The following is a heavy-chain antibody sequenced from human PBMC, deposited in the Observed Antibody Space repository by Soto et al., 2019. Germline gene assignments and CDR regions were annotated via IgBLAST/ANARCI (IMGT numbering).Heavy chain of an antibody. CDR1: GGSVSSGSYY. Sequence: SETLSLTCTVSGGSVSSGSYYWSWIRQPPGKGLEWIGYLYYSGSTNYNPSLKSRVTISVDTSKNQFSLKLSSATAANAAVYYCARTMVGARAGYFDYWGRGTLVTVSS. CDR2: LYYSGST. V-gene: IGHV4-61*01. D-gene: IGHD1-26*01. CDR3: ARTMVGARAGYFDY. J-gene: IGHJ4*02.